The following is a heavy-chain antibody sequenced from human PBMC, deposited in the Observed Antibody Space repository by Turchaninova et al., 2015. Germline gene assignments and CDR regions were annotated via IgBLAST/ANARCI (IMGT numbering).Heavy chain of an antibody. J-gene: IGHJ6*03. CDR2: IFSNDEK. D-gene: IGHD5-12*01. CDR1: GFSLSNARMG. Sequence: QVTLKESGPVLVKPTETLTLPCTVSGFSLSNARMGVSWIRQPPGKALEWLAHIFSNDEKSYSTSLKSRLTLSKDPSKSQVVLTMTNMDPVDTATYYCARMISGYDNYYYYYYMDVWGKGTTVTVSS. CDR3: ARMISGYDNYYYYYYMDV. V-gene: IGHV2-26*01.